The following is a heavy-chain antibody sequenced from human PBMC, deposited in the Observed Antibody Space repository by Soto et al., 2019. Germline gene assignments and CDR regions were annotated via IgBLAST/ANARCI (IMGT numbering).Heavy chain of an antibody. CDR2: IRSKAYGGTT. CDR1: GFTFGDYA. D-gene: IGHD2-2*01. CDR3: TRGISYCSSTSCHHEYYYYGMDV. V-gene: IGHV3-49*04. J-gene: IGHJ6*02. Sequence: PVGSLRLSCTASGFTFGDYAMSWVRQAPGKGLEWVGFIRSKAYGGTTEYAASVKGRFTISRDDSKSIAYLQMNSLKTEDTAVYYCTRGISYCSSTSCHHEYYYYGMDVWGQGTTVTVSS.